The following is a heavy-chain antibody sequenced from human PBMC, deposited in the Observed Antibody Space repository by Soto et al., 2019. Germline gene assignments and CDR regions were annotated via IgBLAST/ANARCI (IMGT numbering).Heavy chain of an antibody. Sequence: VPLVQSGSEVKKHGSSVKVSCKASGGTFSSYAISWVRQAPGQGLEWMGGIIPIFGTANYAQKFQVRDTITADESTSTAYIELSSLSSEYTAVYYCERGVEAVASMDVWGQGTTVTVSS. CDR2: IIPIFGTA. J-gene: IGHJ6*01. V-gene: IGHV1-69*01. D-gene: IGHD6-19*01. CDR1: GGTFSSYA. CDR3: ERGVEAVASMDV.